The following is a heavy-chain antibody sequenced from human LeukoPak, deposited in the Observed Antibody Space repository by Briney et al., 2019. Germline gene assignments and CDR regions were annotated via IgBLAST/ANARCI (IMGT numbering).Heavy chain of an antibody. CDR1: GGSISSYY. J-gene: IGHJ4*02. CDR3: ARVYGGYDLPGSLANYYFDY. CDR2: FYSGRST. Sequence: SETLSLTSTVSGGSISSYYWSWIRQPAGKGLEWIGRFYSGRSTDYNPSLKSRVTMSVDASKNQFSLKLSSVTAADTAVYYCARVYGGYDLPGSLANYYFDYWGQGTLVTVSS. V-gene: IGHV4-4*07. D-gene: IGHD5-12*01.